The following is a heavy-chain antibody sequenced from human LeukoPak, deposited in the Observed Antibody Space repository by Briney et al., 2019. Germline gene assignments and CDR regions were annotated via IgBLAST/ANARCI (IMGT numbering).Heavy chain of an antibody. D-gene: IGHD2-8*01. V-gene: IGHV4-38-2*02. J-gene: IGHJ4*02. CDR2: IYHSGST. CDR3: ATDVGGGCTNGVCYEPFDY. Sequence: PSETLSLTCAVSGYSISSGYYWGWIRQPPGKGLECVGSIYHSGSTYYNPSLKSRVTISVDTSKNQFSLKLSSVTAADTAVYYCATDVGGGCTNGVCYEPFDYWGQGTLVTVSS. CDR1: GYSISSGYY.